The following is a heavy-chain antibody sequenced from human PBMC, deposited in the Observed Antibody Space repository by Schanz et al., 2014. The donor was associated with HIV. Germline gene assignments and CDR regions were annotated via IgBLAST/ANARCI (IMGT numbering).Heavy chain of an antibody. CDR2: IYYSGST. J-gene: IGHJ6*02. Sequence: QVQLQESGPGLVKPSQTLSLTCTVSGDSITSSISSGGYYWSWIRQPPGKGLEWIGYIYYSGSTYYPPSLRSRVSVSMDTSKNQFSLNLTSVTAADTAVYFCGRGTRYERDYVGPRSDGMDVWGQGTTVTVSS. CDR3: GRGTRYERDYVGPRSDGMDV. D-gene: IGHD4-17*01. CDR1: GDSITSSISSGGYY. V-gene: IGHV4-30-4*01.